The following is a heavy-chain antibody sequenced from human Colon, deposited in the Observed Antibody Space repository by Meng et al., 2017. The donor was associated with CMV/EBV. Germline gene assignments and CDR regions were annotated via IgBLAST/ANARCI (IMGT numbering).Heavy chain of an antibody. CDR1: GDSIRRDDYY. D-gene: IGHD5-12*01. CDR2: IYYTGYT. J-gene: IGHJ5*02. V-gene: IGHV4-39*07. CDR3: VRDSKWLNWCAP. Sequence: SETLSLTCTVSGDSIRRDDYYWGWVRQPPGKALEWIGSIYYTGYTSFNPSLKSRVNISLDTSKNQFSLTVKSLTAADSAVYYCVRDSKWLNWCAPWGQGTLVTVSS.